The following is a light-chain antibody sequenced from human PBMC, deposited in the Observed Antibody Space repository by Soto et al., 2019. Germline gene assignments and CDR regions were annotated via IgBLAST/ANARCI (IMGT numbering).Light chain of an antibody. Sequence: EIVLTQSPATLSLSPGERATLSCRASQSVSSYLAWYQQKPGQAPRLLIYDASNRATGIPARFSGSGSGTDFTLTISSLEPEDFAVYYCQQPGNWPPLYTFGQGTKLEIK. CDR2: DAS. CDR1: QSVSSY. J-gene: IGKJ2*01. V-gene: IGKV3-11*01. CDR3: QQPGNWPPLYT.